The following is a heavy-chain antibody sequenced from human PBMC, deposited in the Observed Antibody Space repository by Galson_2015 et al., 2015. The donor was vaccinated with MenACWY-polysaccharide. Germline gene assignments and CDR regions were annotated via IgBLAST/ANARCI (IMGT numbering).Heavy chain of an antibody. D-gene: IGHD1-26*01. J-gene: IGHJ5*02. CDR1: GFTFSSYV. CDR2: ITDSGSST. CDR3: AKGGREVDNWLDP. Sequence: SLRLSCAVSGFTFSSYVMSWVRQAPGRGLEWVSSITDSGSSTYYVDSMKGRFTISRDNSKNTLFLQMNSLRADDTAVYYCAKGGREVDNWLDPWGQGALVTVSS. V-gene: IGHV3-23*01.